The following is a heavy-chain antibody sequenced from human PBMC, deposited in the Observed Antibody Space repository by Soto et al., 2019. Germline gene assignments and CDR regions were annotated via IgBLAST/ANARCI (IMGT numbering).Heavy chain of an antibody. D-gene: IGHD3-22*01. V-gene: IGHV1-69*01. J-gene: IGHJ6*02. CDR1: GGTFSSYA. Sequence: QVQLVQSGAEVKKPGSSVNVSCKASGGTFSSYAISWVRQAPGQGLEWMGGIIPIFGTANYAQKFQGRVTITADESTSTANMELSSLRSEDTAVYYCARDLHSYDSSGSPWEYYYYGMDVWGQGNTVTVSS. CDR3: ARDLHSYDSSGSPWEYYYYGMDV. CDR2: IIPIFGTA.